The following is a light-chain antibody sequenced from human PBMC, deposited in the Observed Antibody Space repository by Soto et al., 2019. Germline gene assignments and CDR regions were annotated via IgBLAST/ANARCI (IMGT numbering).Light chain of an antibody. Sequence: VLAQSPSASASLGASVKLTCTLSSGHSTYAIAWHQQQPEKGPRFLMKLNSDGSHTKGDGIPARFSGSSSEAERYLGIASLQYEDLADYYCQSLDTGMNRVFGGGTKVTVL. CDR2: LNSDGSH. J-gene: IGLJ2*01. V-gene: IGLV4-69*01. CDR3: QSLDTGMNRV. CDR1: SGHSTYA.